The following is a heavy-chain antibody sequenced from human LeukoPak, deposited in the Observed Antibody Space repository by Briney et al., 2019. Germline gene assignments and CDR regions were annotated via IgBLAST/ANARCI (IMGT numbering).Heavy chain of an antibody. Sequence: ASVKVSCKASGGTFSSYAISWVRQAPGQGLEWMGWIIPIFGTANYAQKFQGRVTITADKSTSTAYMELSSLRSEDTAVYYCVGDFWSGYYRDYWGQGTLVTVSS. CDR3: VGDFWSGYYRDY. J-gene: IGHJ4*02. CDR2: IIPIFGTA. CDR1: GGTFSSYA. V-gene: IGHV1-69*06. D-gene: IGHD3-3*01.